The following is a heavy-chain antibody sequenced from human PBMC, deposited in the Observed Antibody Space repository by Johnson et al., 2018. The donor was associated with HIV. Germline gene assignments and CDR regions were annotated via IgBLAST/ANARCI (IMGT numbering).Heavy chain of an antibody. CDR3: ARAHDAFDI. Sequence: QVQLVESGGGVVQPGRSLRLSCAASGFTFSSYAMHWVRQAQGKGLEWVAVISYDGSNKYYADSVKGRFTISRDNSKNTLYLQMNSLRAEDTAVYYCARAHDAFDIWGQGTMVTVSS. CDR2: ISYDGSNK. J-gene: IGHJ3*02. CDR1: GFTFSSYA. V-gene: IGHV3-30*04.